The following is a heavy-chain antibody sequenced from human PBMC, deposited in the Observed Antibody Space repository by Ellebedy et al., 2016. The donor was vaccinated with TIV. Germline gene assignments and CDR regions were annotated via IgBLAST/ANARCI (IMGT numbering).Heavy chain of an antibody. CDR1: GFTYSGYA. CDR3: TKYVGDGPPYFDY. CDR2: ITATGGTT. D-gene: IGHD3-10*01. Sequence: GESLKISCVASGFTYSGYAMSWVRQTPMKGLEWVSHITATGGTTYYADSVKGRFTISRDNSMDTLHLQMSSLRAEDTAVYYCTKYVGDGPPYFDYWGQGTLVTVSS. J-gene: IGHJ4*02. V-gene: IGHV3-23*01.